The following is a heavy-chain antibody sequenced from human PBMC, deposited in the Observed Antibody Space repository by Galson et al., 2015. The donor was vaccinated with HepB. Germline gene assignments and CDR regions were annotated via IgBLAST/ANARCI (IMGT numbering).Heavy chain of an antibody. CDR2: ISSSSAHI. CDR1: GFIFGSYS. CDR3: ARRDLERPFDP. D-gene: IGHD1-1*01. V-gene: IGHV3-21*01. Sequence: SLRLSCAASGFIFGSYSMNWIRQAPGKGLEWISSISSSSAHIYYADSVKGRFTISRDNVRNSLYLQMNSLRADDTAVYYCARRDLERPFDPWGQGTLVTVSS. J-gene: IGHJ5*02.